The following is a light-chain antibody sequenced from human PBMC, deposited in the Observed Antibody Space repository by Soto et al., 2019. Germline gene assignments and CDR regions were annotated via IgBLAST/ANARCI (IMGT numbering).Light chain of an antibody. V-gene: IGLV2-14*02. CDR1: SSDVGTYNL. J-gene: IGLJ1*01. CDR2: DVS. CDR3: SSYTSSSLYV. Sequence: QSVLTQPSSVSGSPGQSITISCTGTSSDVGTYNLVSWFQQHPGKAPKLMIYDVSNRPSGVSNRFSGSKSGSTASLTISGLQAEDEADYYCSSYTSSSLYVFGTGTKVTVL.